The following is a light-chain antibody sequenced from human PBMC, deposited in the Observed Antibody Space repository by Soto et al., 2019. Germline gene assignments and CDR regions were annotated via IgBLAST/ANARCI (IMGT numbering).Light chain of an antibody. J-gene: IGKJ4*01. CDR2: WAS. CDR3: HQFYTAPPT. CDR1: QGVLYSSNNKNY. V-gene: IGKV4-1*01. Sequence: DIVMTQSPDSLALSLGERATISCKSSQGVLYSSNNKNYLAWYQQKPGQPPKLLISWASTRESGVPDRFSGSGSGIDFTLTISSLQAEDVAFYYCHQFYTAPPTFAGGTKVEIK.